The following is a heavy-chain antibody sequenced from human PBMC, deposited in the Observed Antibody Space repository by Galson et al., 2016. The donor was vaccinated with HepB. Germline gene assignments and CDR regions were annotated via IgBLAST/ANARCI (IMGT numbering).Heavy chain of an antibody. V-gene: IGHV4-38-2*01. CDR3: ARVRDYDFWSGFGMDV. Sequence: LRLACAASGFTLSSYWGWIRQSPGKGLEWIGNIYHGGTTKNNPSLKSRITISVDTSKNQFSLKLSSVTAADTAVYYCARVRDYDFWSGFGMDVWGQGTTVTVSS. D-gene: IGHD3-3*01. J-gene: IGHJ6*02. CDR2: IYHGGTT. CDR1: GFTLSSY.